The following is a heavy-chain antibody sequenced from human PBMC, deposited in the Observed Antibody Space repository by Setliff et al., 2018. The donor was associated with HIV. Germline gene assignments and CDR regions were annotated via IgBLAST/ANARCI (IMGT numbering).Heavy chain of an antibody. CDR1: GGSINDQY. J-gene: IGHJ6*02. V-gene: IGHV4-59*11. D-gene: IGHD3-16*01. CDR3: ARHNVITYGGLLFDYYYYGLDV. CDR2: IDYSEST. Sequence: SETLSLTCTVPGGSINDQYFSWIRQPPGKGLEWIGSIDYSESTKYNPSLNSRGTISLDKPKNELSLKLTSVTAADTAVYYCARHNVITYGGLLFDYYYYGLDVWGHGTRSPSP.